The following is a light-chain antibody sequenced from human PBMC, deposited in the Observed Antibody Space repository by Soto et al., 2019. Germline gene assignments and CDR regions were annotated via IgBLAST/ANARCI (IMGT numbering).Light chain of an antibody. Sequence: IMMTKSPSTLSVSIGERATLSCRASQSVSSDLAWYHQKPGQAPRLLIYGASTRATGIPARFSGSGSGTEFTLTINSLQSEDFAVYYCQQYNNWPRTFGQGANVDIK. CDR3: QQYNNWPRT. V-gene: IGKV3-15*01. CDR1: QSVSSD. CDR2: GAS. J-gene: IGKJ1*01.